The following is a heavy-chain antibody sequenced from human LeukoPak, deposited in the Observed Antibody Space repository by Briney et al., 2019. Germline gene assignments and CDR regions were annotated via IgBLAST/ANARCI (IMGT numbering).Heavy chain of an antibody. CDR2: IIPILGIA. V-gene: IGHV1-69*04. CDR3: ARGSSGSYPDFDY. D-gene: IGHD1-26*01. CDR1: GGTFSSYA. Sequence: ASVKVSCKASGGTFSSYAISWVRQAPGQGLEWMGRIIPILGIATYAQKFQGRVTITADKSTSTAYMELSSLRSEDTAVYYCARGSSGSYPDFDYWGQGTLVTVSS. J-gene: IGHJ4*02.